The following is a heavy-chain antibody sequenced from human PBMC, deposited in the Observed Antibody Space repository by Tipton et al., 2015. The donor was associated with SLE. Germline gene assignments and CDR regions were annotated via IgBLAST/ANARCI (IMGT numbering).Heavy chain of an antibody. CDR1: GFTFSSSW. V-gene: IGHV3-21*01. CDR2: ISSGSSYI. J-gene: IGHJ4*02. Sequence: SLRLSCAASGFTFSSSWMHWVRQAPGKGLEWVSSISSGSSYIYYADSVKGRFTISRDNAKNSLYLQMNSLRAEDTAVYYCASGGRSGYDYWGQGTLVTGSS. CDR3: ASGGRSGYDY. D-gene: IGHD2-15*01.